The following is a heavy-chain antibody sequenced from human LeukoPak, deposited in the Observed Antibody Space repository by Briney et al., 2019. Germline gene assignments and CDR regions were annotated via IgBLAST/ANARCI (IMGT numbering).Heavy chain of an antibody. CDR2: IYYSGYT. V-gene: IGHV4-59*01. Sequence: PSETLSLTCTVSGGSISPYYWSWIRQSPGKGLEWVGYIYYSGYTNYNPSLKSRVTISLDPSKNQFSLEVSSVTAADTAVYYCARHPPGAPSAFDYWGRGILVSVSS. CDR1: GGSISPYY. CDR3: ARHPPGAPSAFDY. J-gene: IGHJ4*02.